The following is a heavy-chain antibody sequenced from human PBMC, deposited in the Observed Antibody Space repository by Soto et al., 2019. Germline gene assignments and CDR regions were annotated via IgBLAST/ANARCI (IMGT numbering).Heavy chain of an antibody. CDR1: GFTFSSYA. J-gene: IGHJ4*02. V-gene: IGHV3-23*01. Sequence: PGGSLRLSCAASGFTFSSYAMSWVRQAPGKGLEWVSAISGSGGSTYYADYVKGRFTISRDNSKNTLYLQLNSLRAEDTAVYYCAKLDRPGLTGALGYWGQGTLVTVSS. D-gene: IGHD3-16*01. CDR2: ISGSGGST. CDR3: AKLDRPGLTGALGY.